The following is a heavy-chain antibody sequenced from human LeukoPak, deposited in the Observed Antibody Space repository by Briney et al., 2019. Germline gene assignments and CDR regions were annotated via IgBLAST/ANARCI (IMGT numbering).Heavy chain of an antibody. Sequence: PGGSLRLPCAASGFTFSSYAMSWVRQAPGKGLEWVSAVSGSGDVTYYADSLKGRFTISRDNSKTTLYLQMNSLRAEDTAVYYCAKDRFGSTVVRESDYWGQGTLVTVSS. CDR3: AKDRFGSTVVRESDY. CDR2: VSGSGDVT. D-gene: IGHD4-23*01. J-gene: IGHJ4*02. CDR1: GFTFSSYA. V-gene: IGHV3-23*01.